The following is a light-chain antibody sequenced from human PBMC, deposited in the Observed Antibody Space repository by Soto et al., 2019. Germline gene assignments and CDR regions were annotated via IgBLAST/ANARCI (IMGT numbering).Light chain of an antibody. CDR3: QKRSNWPPIT. J-gene: IGKJ5*01. CDR2: DAS. Sequence: EIVLAQSPGPLSLSPGERATLSCRASPSVSSYLAWYQQKPGQAPRLLIYDASTRATGIPDRFSGSGSGTDFTLTISSLEPEDLAVYYCQKRSNWPPITFGQGTRLENK. CDR1: PSVSSY. V-gene: IGKV3-11*01.